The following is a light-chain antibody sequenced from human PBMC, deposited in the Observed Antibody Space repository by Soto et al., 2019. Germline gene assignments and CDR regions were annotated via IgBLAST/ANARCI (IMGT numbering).Light chain of an antibody. CDR1: QIVGTY. CDR2: GAS. CDR3: QQHDTWLPFT. V-gene: IGKV3-15*01. J-gene: IGKJ4*01. Sequence: EIVLTQSPATLSVSLGDRATLSCGASQIVGTYLAWYQHKPGQAPRLLIYGASTRDTGVPARFRGSASGTEFTLTITSLQSEDFAIYYCQQHDTWLPFTFGVGTKVEIK.